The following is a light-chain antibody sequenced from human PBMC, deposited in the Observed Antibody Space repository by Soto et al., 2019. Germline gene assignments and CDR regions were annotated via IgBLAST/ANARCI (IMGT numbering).Light chain of an antibody. Sequence: EIVLTHSPGTLXXXXXXXAXXXXSXSQSVSSSYLAWYQQKPGQAPRLLIYGASSRATGIPDRFSGSGSGTDFTLTISRLEPEDSAVYYCQQYGSSPITFGQGTRLEIK. CDR3: QQYGSSPIT. CDR2: GAS. V-gene: IGKV3-20*01. J-gene: IGKJ5*01. CDR1: QSVSSSY.